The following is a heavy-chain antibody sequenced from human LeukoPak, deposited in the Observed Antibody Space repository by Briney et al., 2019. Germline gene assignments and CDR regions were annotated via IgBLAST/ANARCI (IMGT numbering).Heavy chain of an antibody. D-gene: IGHD3-10*01. CDR1: GFTVSSNY. CDR2: IYRGGGT. Sequence: WGSLRVSCAASGFTVSSNYMSWVRQAPGKGLERVSTIYRGGGTYYADSVKGRFTISRDNSRNTLYLQMNSLRAEDTAVYYCARDSGRFDVFDIWGQGTMVTVSS. CDR3: ARDSGRFDVFDI. J-gene: IGHJ3*02. V-gene: IGHV3-66*01.